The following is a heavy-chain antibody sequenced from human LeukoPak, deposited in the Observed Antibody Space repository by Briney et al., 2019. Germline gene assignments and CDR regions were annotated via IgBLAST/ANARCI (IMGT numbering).Heavy chain of an antibody. CDR3: AKGAYVVGGALDY. CDR2: ITGGGAST. CDR1: GFTFSTYA. J-gene: IGHJ4*02. D-gene: IGHD2-21*01. V-gene: IGHV3-23*01. Sequence: GGSLRLSCAASGFTFSTYAMNWVRQAPGKGLEGVAGITGGGASTYYADSLKGRFTISRDDSKYALYLQMNSLRAEDTAVYYCAKGAYVVGGALDYWGQGTLVTVSS.